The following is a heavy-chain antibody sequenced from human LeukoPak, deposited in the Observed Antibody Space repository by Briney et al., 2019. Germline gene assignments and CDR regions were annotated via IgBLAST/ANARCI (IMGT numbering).Heavy chain of an antibody. J-gene: IGHJ4*02. CDR2: VCGGGGCI. CDR1: GFPFNRYP. Sequence: GGPLRLPCGASGFPFNRYPMRCLRHPPGKAVEGVSGVCGGGGCIYDADCVNGRFTISRDNSTNTLYLQMNSLRAADTAVYYCARTAYQGAGTNYLQGVFEYWGQGTLVTVSS. D-gene: IGHD2/OR15-2a*01. V-gene: IGHV3-23*01. CDR3: ARTAYQGAGTNYLQGVFEY.